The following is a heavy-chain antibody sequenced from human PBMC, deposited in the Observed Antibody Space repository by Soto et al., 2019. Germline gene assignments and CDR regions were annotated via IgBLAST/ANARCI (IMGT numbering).Heavy chain of an antibody. CDR1: GGSISSYY. CDR3: ASGDPTFDS. V-gene: IGHV4-59*08. Sequence: SETLSLTCTVYGGSISSYYWSWIRQPPGKGLEWIGYIYYSGNTNYNPSLKSRVTISVDTSKNQFSLRLSSVTAADTAVYYCASGDPTFDSWGQGTLVTVSS. CDR2: IYYSGNT. D-gene: IGHD2-21*02. J-gene: IGHJ4*02.